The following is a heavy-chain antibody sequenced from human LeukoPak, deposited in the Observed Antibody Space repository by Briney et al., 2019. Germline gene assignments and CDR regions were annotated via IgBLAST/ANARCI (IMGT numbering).Heavy chain of an antibody. CDR1: GFTFSSYW. D-gene: IGHD3-9*01. V-gene: IGHV3-7*01. Sequence: PGGSLRLSCAASGFTFSSYWMSWVRQAPGKGLEWVANIKQDGSEKYYVDSVKGRFTISRDNAKNSLYLQMNSLRAEDTAVYYCARSTIRYFDWFDAFDIWGQGTMVTVSS. CDR2: IKQDGSEK. J-gene: IGHJ3*02. CDR3: ARSTIRYFDWFDAFDI.